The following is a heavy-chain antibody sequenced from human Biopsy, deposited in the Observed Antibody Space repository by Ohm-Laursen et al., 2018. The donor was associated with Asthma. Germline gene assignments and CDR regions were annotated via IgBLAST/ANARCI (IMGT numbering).Heavy chain of an antibody. CDR3: ARAVDYSHYYGIDV. J-gene: IGHJ6*02. D-gene: IGHD3-10*01. CDR2: ISVYNGNT. CDR1: GYTFNSAG. Sequence: SVKGSCKTSGYTFNSAGITWGRQAPGQGLEWMGWISVYNGNTKVAQKLQDRVTMITDTSTSTAYMELRSLRSDDTAVYFCARAVDYSHYYGIDVWGQGTTVTVS. V-gene: IGHV1-18*01.